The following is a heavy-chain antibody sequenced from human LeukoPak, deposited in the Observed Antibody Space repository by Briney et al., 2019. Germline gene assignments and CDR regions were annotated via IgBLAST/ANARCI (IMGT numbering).Heavy chain of an antibody. CDR3: ARVLDLSKRGLDAFDI. Sequence: SETLSLTCTVSGGSISSYFWSWIRQPPGKGLEWIGYVYYSGSTNYNPSLKSRVTISVDTSKKQFSLKLSSDTAADTAVYYCARVLDLSKRGLDAFDIWGQGTMVTVSS. D-gene: IGHD3-16*01. V-gene: IGHV4-59*01. CDR1: GGSISSYF. CDR2: VYYSGST. J-gene: IGHJ3*02.